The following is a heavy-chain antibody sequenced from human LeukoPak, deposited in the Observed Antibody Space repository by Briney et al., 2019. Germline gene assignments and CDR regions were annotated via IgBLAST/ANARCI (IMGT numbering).Heavy chain of an antibody. CDR3: ARAFRYCSGGSCYDAFDI. CDR1: GYTFTGYY. V-gene: IGHV1-2*06. J-gene: IGHJ3*02. Sequence: ASVKVSCKASGYTFTGYYMHWVRQAPGQGLEWMGRTNPNSGGTNYAQKFQGRVTMTRDTSISTAYMELSRLRSDDTAVYYCARAFRYCSGGSCYDAFDIWGQGTMVTVSS. CDR2: TNPNSGGT. D-gene: IGHD2-15*01.